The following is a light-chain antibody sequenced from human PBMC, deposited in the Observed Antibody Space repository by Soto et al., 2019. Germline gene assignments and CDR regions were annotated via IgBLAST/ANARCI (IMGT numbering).Light chain of an antibody. CDR1: QSVSRSY. Sequence: EIVLTQSPGTLSLSPGERATLSCRASQSVSRSYLAWYQQKPGQAPRLLMYGVSTRATGIPDRFSGSGSGTDFTLTISRLEPEDFAVYYCQQFGNSPLLTFGGGTKVQIK. CDR2: GVS. V-gene: IGKV3-20*01. CDR3: QQFGNSPLLT. J-gene: IGKJ4*01.